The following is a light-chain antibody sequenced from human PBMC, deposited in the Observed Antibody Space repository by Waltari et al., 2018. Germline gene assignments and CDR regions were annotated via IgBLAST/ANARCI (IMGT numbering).Light chain of an antibody. CDR1: SSDIGPYNY. CDR2: EVF. CDR3: SSYTSSSSVV. Sequence: QSALTQPASVSGSPGQSTTISCTGTSSDIGPYNYFTWYQQSPGKAPKLIIYEVFKLPPGISDRFSGSKSGNTASLTISGIQAEDEADYYCSSYTSSSSVVFGGGTKLAVL. V-gene: IGLV2-14*01. J-gene: IGLJ2*01.